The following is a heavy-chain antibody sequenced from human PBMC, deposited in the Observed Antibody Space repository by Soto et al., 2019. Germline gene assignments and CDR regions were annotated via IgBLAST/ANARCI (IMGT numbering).Heavy chain of an antibody. D-gene: IGHD3-3*01. CDR1: GYTFTSYY. CDR3: ARDLMRAELYDFWSGYTQKSYGMDV. Sequence: ASVKVSCKASGYTFTSYYMHWVLQAPGQGLEWMGIINPSGGSTSYAQKFQGRVTMTRDTSTSTVYMELSSLRSEDTAVYYCARDLMRAELYDFWSGYTQKSYGMDVWGQGTTVTVSS. V-gene: IGHV1-46*01. J-gene: IGHJ6*02. CDR2: INPSGGST.